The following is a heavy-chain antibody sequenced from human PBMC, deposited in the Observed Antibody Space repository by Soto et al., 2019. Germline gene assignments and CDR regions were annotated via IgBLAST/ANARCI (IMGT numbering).Heavy chain of an antibody. CDR1: GGSISSYY. V-gene: IGHV4-59*06. Sequence: SETLSLTCTVSGGSISSYYWSWIRQPPGKGLEWIGYIYYSGSTYYNPSLKSRVTISVDTSKNQFSLKLSSVTAADTAVYYCARYYDSSGFLVDFDYWGQGTLVTVSS. CDR2: IYYSGST. J-gene: IGHJ4*02. D-gene: IGHD3-22*01. CDR3: ARYYDSSGFLVDFDY.